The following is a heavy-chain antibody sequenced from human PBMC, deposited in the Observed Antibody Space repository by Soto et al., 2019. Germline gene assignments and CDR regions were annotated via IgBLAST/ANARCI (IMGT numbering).Heavy chain of an antibody. CDR2: ITWNGGTI. V-gene: IGHV3-9*01. J-gene: IGHJ5*02. Sequence: QPGGSLRLSCAASGFAFDDYVMRWVRQPPGRGLEWVSGITWNGGTIRYVDSVKGRFTISRDNAENSLYLQMNSLRPEDTAVYYCAKGGSAALIAPSGRDNWFDPWGQGTQVTVSS. CDR3: AKGGSAALIAPSGRDNWFDP. D-gene: IGHD6-13*01. CDR1: GFAFDDYV.